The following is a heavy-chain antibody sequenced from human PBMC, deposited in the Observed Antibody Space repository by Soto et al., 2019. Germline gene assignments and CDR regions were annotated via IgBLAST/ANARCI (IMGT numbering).Heavy chain of an antibody. V-gene: IGHV4-34*01. CDR2: INHSGST. CDR1: GGSFSGYY. J-gene: IGHJ4*02. Sequence: PSETLSLTCAVYGGSFSGYYWSWIRQPPGKGLEWIGEINHSGSTNYNPSLKSRVTISVDTSKNQFSLKLSSVTAADTAVYYCARVPFGFSFDWLSTYYFDYWGQGTLVTVSS. D-gene: IGHD3-9*01. CDR3: ARVPFGFSFDWLSTYYFDY.